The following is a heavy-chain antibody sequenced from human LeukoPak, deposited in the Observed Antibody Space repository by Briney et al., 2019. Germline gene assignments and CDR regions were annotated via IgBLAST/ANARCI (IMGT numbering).Heavy chain of an antibody. V-gene: IGHV3-21*04. Sequence: PGGSLRLSCVASEFTFSAYGMSWVRQAPGTGLEWVSSITGSGSSIHYKESVRGRFTISRDNSRNSLYLQMNSLRVEDSAVYYCAKDHGSCYDGSGTLYAFDIWGQGTMVTVSS. CDR1: EFTFSAYG. CDR2: ITGSGSSI. CDR3: AKDHGSCYDGSGTLYAFDI. J-gene: IGHJ3*02. D-gene: IGHD3-22*01.